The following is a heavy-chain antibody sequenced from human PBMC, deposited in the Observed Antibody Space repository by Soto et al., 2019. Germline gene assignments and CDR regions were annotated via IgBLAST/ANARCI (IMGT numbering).Heavy chain of an antibody. CDR2: IYTSGST. V-gene: IGHV4-4*07. D-gene: IGHD2-2*01. Sequence: SETLSLTCTVSGGSISSYHWSWIRQPAGKGLQWIGRIYTSGSTNYNPSLKSRVTMSVDTSKNQFSLKLSSVTAADTAVYYCARACSSTSCYDVFDSWGQGTLVTVS. CDR1: GGSISSYH. CDR3: ARACSSTSCYDVFDS. J-gene: IGHJ4*02.